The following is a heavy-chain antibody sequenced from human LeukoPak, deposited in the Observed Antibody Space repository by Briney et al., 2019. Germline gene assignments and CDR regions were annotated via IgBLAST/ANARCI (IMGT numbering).Heavy chain of an antibody. CDR3: AREVLAAAGTYDY. CDR1: GGSVSGFY. Sequence: TSSETLSLTCTVSGGSVSGFYWSWIRQPPGKGLEWIGSVYYSGGTNYNPSLKSRVAISADTSKNQFSLKLSSVTAADTAVYYCAREVLAAAGTYDYWGQGNLVTVSS. J-gene: IGHJ4*02. D-gene: IGHD6-13*01. CDR2: VYYSGGT. V-gene: IGHV4-59*02.